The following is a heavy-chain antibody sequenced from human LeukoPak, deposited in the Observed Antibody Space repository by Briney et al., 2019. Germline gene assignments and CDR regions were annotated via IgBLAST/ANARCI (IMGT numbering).Heavy chain of an antibody. V-gene: IGHV3-23*01. J-gene: IGHJ4*02. CDR2: ISGGGGST. Sequence: GGSLKLSCAASGFTFSSYAMSWVRQAPGKGLEWVSAISGGGGSTYYADSVKGRFTISRDNSKNTLYLQMNSLRAEDTAVYYCAKAAGATVITDFDYWGQGTLVTVSS. D-gene: IGHD4-23*01. CDR1: GFTFSSYA. CDR3: AKAAGATVITDFDY.